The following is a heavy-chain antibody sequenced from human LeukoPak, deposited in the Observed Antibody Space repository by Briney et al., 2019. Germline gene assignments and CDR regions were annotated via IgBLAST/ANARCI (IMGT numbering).Heavy chain of an antibody. CDR2: IYYSGST. J-gene: IGHJ4*02. V-gene: IGHV4-39*07. CDR1: GGSISSSSYY. D-gene: IGHD3-22*01. Sequence: SETLSLTCTVSGGSISSSSYYWGWIRQPPGKGLEWIGSIYYSGSTYYNPSLKSRVTISVDTSKNQFSLKLSSVTAADTAVYYCARDFGGYSEYYFDYWGQGTLVTVSS. CDR3: ARDFGGYSEYYFDY.